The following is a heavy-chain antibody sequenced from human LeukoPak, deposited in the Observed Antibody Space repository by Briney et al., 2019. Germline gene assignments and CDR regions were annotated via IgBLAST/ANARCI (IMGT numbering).Heavy chain of an antibody. Sequence: ASVKVSCKASGYTFTSYGISWVRQAPGQGLEWMGWINPNSGGTNYAQKFQGRVTMTRDTSISTAYMELSRLRSDDTAVYYCARDPAAAGTSWFDPWGQGTLVTVSS. CDR1: GYTFTSYG. D-gene: IGHD6-13*01. J-gene: IGHJ5*02. V-gene: IGHV1-2*02. CDR2: INPNSGGT. CDR3: ARDPAAAGTSWFDP.